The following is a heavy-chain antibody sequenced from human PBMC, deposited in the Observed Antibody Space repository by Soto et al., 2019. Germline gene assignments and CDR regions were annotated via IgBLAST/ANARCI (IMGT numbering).Heavy chain of an antibody. J-gene: IGHJ4*01. CDR2: ISYSGST. CDR3: ARGVLH. Sequence: QVQLQESGPGLVQPSQTLSLTCTVSGGSISSGGYCWSWIRHHPGTGLEWIGHISYSGSTYYNTSFKSRVNISVDTSRNQFSLIVNSVTAADTAVYYCARGVLHWGQGTLVTVSS. V-gene: IGHV4-31*03. CDR1: GGSISSGGYC.